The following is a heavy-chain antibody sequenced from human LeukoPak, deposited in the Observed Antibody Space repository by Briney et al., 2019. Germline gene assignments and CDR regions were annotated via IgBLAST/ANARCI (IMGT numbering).Heavy chain of an antibody. CDR2: ISYDGSNK. J-gene: IGHJ6*02. V-gene: IGHV3-30-3*01. CDR3: ARVLAETYYDFWSGRGYYYGMDV. CDR1: GFTFSSYA. Sequence: GGSLRLPCAASGFTFSSYAMHWVRQAPGKGLEWVVVISYDGSNKYYADSVKGRFTISRDNSKNTLYLQMNSLRAEDTAVYYCARVLAETYYDFWSGRGYYYGMDVWGQGTTVTVSS. D-gene: IGHD3-3*01.